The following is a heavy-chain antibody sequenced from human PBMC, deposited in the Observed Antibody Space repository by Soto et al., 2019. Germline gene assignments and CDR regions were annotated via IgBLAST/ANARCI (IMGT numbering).Heavy chain of an antibody. CDR3: AKGGHIDF. J-gene: IGHJ4*02. V-gene: IGHV3-33*06. CDR1: GFTFSTYA. Sequence: QVQLVESGGGVVQPGRSLRLSCAASGFTFSTYAMHWVRQAPGKGLEWVAVMWYDGSIKYYADSVKGRFTISRDNSKNTLYLQMNSLRGEDTAVYYCAKGGHIDFCGQGTLVTVSS. D-gene: IGHD3-16*01. CDR2: MWYDGSIK.